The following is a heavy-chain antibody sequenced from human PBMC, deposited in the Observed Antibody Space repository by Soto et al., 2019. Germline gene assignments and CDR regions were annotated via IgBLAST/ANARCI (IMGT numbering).Heavy chain of an antibody. Sequence: PGGSLRLSCAASGFTFSSYAMSWVRQAPGKGLEWVSAISGSGVSTYYADSVKGRFTISRDNSKNTLYLQMNSLRAEDTAVYYCAKSPGRYYYDSSGYYHYAYWGQGTLVTVSS. V-gene: IGHV3-23*01. D-gene: IGHD3-22*01. CDR3: AKSPGRYYYDSSGYYHYAY. CDR2: ISGSGVST. CDR1: GFTFSSYA. J-gene: IGHJ4*02.